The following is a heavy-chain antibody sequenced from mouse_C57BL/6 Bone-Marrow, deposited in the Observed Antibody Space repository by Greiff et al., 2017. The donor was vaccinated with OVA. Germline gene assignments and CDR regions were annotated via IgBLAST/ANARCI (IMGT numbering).Heavy chain of an antibody. Sequence: EVHLVESGGGLVQPGGSLKLSCAASGFTFSDYYMYWVRQTPEKRLEWVAYISNGGGSTYYPDTVKGRFTISRDNAKNTLYLQMSRLKSEDTAMYYCAGRLCMDYWGQGTSVTVSS. V-gene: IGHV5-12*01. CDR1: GFTFSDYY. J-gene: IGHJ4*01. CDR3: AGRLCMDY. D-gene: IGHD1-1*02. CDR2: ISNGGGST.